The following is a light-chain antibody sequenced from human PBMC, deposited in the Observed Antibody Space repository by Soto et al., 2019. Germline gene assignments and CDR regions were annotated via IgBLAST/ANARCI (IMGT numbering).Light chain of an antibody. CDR1: QSVSSSY. CDR2: GAS. CDR3: QQYGSSPGT. Sequence: EIVLTQSPGTLSLSPGERATLSCRASQSVSSSYLAWYQQKPGQAPRLLIYGASSRATGIPDRFSGSGSGTDFTLTISRLEPKDFAVYYCQQYGSSPGTFGQGTKVDTK. V-gene: IGKV3-20*01. J-gene: IGKJ1*01.